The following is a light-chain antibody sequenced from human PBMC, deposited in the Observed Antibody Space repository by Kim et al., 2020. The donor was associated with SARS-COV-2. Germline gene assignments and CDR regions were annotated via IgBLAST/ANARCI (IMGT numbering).Light chain of an antibody. J-gene: IGLJ3*02. CDR1: SSNIGSNY. CDR2: RNN. CDR3: ATWDDSLSGWV. Sequence: GQGVSISCSGSSSNIGSNYVYWYQQLPGTAPKLVIYRNNQRPSGVPDRFSGSTSGTSASLAISGLRSEDEADYYCATWDDSLSGWVFGGGTKLTVL. V-gene: IGLV1-47*01.